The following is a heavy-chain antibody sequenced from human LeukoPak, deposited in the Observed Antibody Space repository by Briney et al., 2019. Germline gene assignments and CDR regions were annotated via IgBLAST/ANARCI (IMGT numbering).Heavy chain of an antibody. CDR2: IIPIFGTA. CDR1: GGTFSSYA. CDR3: ARVSHGSGSYYKGLSYFDY. Sequence: SVKVSCKASGGTFSSYAISWVRQAPGQGLEWMGGIIPIFGTANYAQKFQGRVTITADESTSTAYMELSSLRSEDTAVYYCARVSHGSGSYYKGLSYFDYWGQGTLVTVSS. V-gene: IGHV1-69*13. J-gene: IGHJ4*02. D-gene: IGHD3-10*01.